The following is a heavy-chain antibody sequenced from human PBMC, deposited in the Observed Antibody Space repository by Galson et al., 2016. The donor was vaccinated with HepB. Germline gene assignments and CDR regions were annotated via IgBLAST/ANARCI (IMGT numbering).Heavy chain of an antibody. D-gene: IGHD2-15*01. CDR2: ISGSSSTI. Sequence: SLRLSCAASGFTFSSYALSWVRQAPGKGLEPVAYISGSSSTIKYADSVKGRFTVSRDNAKNTLHLQMNSLRAEDTARYYCARGDYCSSGNCYSEFWGQGTLVSVSS. CDR3: ARGDYCSSGNCYSEF. V-gene: IGHV3-48*04. CDR1: GFTFSSYA. J-gene: IGHJ4*02.